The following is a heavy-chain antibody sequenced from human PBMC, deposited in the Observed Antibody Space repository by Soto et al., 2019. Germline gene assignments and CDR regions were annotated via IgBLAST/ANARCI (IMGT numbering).Heavy chain of an antibody. D-gene: IGHD3-9*01. CDR1: AYTFADYG. CDR2: ISAFNGNT. J-gene: IGHJ4*01. Sequence: ASVKVSCKASAYTFADYGIIWVRQAPGQGLEWMGWISAFNGNTNHAQKFQDRVTMTTDTSTTTAYMELRSLRSDDTAVYFCARARRTGYSHFDYWGQGTLVTVSS. V-gene: IGHV1-18*01. CDR3: ARARRTGYSHFDY.